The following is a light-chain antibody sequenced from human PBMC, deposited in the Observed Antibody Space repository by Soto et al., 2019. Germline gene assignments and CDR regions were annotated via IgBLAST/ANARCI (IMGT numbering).Light chain of an antibody. J-gene: IGLJ3*02. CDR3: SSYTRTAIVGV. CDR2: DVS. Sequence: QSVLTQPASVSGFPGQSITISCTGTDNDVGAFGFVSWYQQHPGKAPRLIIYDVSNRPSGVSNRFSGSKSGNTASLTISGLQADDEGDYYCSSYTRTAIVGVFGGGTKATVL. CDR1: DNDVGAFGF. V-gene: IGLV2-14*03.